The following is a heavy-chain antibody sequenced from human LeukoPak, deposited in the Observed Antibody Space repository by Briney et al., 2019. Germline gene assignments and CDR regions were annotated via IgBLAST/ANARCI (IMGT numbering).Heavy chain of an antibody. CDR1: GFTFSSYA. V-gene: IGHV3-30*04. J-gene: IGHJ3*02. CDR2: ISYDGSNK. D-gene: IGHD3-22*01. Sequence: PGRSLRLSCAASGFTFSSYAMHWVRQAPGKGLEWVAVISYDGSNKYYADSVKGRFTISRDNSKNTLYLQMNSLRAEDTAVYYCARDRTWSITMIVVVTGHAFDIWGQGTMVTVSS. CDR3: ARDRTWSITMIVVVTGHAFDI.